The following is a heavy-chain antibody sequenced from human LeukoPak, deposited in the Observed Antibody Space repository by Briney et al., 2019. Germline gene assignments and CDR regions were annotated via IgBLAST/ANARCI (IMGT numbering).Heavy chain of an antibody. CDR2: IDADTGDT. J-gene: IGHJ4*02. D-gene: IGHD6-19*01. CDR1: GYTFSAYA. Sequence: ASVKVSCKASGYTFSAYAIHWVRQAPGQRFEWMGWIDADTGDTRYSQKFQGRVTITRDTSASTAYMELSSLKSGDTAVYYCARGSTSDWPLDHWGQETLVTISS. V-gene: IGHV1-3*01. CDR3: ARGSTSDWPLDH.